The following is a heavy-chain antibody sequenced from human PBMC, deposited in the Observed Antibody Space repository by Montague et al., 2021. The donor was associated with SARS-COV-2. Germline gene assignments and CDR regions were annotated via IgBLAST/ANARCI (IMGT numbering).Heavy chain of an antibody. Sequence: SETLSLTCAVYGGSFSGYYWSWIRQPPGKGLEWIGEIYHTGSTNHNPSLKSRVTISVDKSKNQFSLKLSSVTAADTAVYYCASRGAGWFGSNPERFDYWGQGTLVTVSS. CDR3: ASRGAGWFGSNPERFDY. J-gene: IGHJ4*02. CDR1: GGSFSGYY. V-gene: IGHV4-34*01. CDR2: IYHTGST. D-gene: IGHD3-10*01.